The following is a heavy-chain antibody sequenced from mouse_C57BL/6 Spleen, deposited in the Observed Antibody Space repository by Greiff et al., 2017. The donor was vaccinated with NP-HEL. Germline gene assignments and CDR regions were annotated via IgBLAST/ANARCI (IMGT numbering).Heavy chain of an antibody. Sequence: VQLQQSGPELVKPGASVKISCKASGYSFTGYYMNWVKQSPEKSLEWIGEINPSTGGTTYNQKFKAKATLTVDKSSSTAYMQLKSLTSEDSAVYYCARRDTTFDCWGQGTTLTVAS. CDR2: INPSTGGT. D-gene: IGHD1-1*01. CDR1: GYSFTGYY. V-gene: IGHV1-42*01. CDR3: ARRDTTFDC. J-gene: IGHJ2*01.